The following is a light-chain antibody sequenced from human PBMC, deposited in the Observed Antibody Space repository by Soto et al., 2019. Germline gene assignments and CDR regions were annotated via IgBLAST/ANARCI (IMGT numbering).Light chain of an antibody. Sequence: EIVMTQSPATLSVSPGERATLSCTASQSVSSNLAWYPQKPGQAPRLLIYGASTTATGIPARFSGSGSGTEFTLTISSLQSEDFAVYYCQQYNNWPRTFGQGTKVEIK. CDR1: QSVSSN. J-gene: IGKJ1*01. CDR2: GAS. V-gene: IGKV3-15*01. CDR3: QQYNNWPRT.